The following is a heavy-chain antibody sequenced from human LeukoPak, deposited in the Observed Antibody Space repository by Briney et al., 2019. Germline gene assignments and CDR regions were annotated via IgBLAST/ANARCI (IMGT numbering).Heavy chain of an antibody. CDR3: ARDPVVPATSMQFDWYFDL. V-gene: IGHV4-39*07. J-gene: IGHJ2*01. CDR2: IYYSGST. CDR1: GGSISSSSYY. D-gene: IGHD2-21*02. Sequence: SETLSLTCTVSGGSISSSSYYWGWIRQPPGKGLEWIGSIYYSGSTYYNPSLKSRVTISVDTSKNQFSLKLSSVTAADTAVYYCARDPVVPATSMQFDWYFDLWGRGTLVTVSS.